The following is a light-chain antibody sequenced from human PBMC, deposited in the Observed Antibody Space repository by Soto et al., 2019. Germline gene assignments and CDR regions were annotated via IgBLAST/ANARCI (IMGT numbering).Light chain of an antibody. Sequence: EIVLTQSPATLSLSPGEIATLSFSASQSVSTTYLAWYQQKPGQAPRLLIYGASSRATGIPARFSGSGSGTDFTLTISSLEPEDFAVYYCQQRSNWPPTFGQGTRLEIK. CDR1: QSVSTTY. V-gene: IGKV3-11*01. CDR2: GAS. J-gene: IGKJ5*01. CDR3: QQRSNWPPT.